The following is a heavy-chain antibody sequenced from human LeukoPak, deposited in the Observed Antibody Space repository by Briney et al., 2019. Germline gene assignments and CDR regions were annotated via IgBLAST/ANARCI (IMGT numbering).Heavy chain of an antibody. J-gene: IGHJ2*01. CDR2: INHSGST. V-gene: IGHV4-39*07. D-gene: IGHD2-15*01. CDR3: ARDLGYCSGGSCYKERNWYFDL. Sequence: SETLSLTCTVSGGSISSSSYYWSWIRQPPGKGLEWIGEINHSGSTNYNPSLKSRVTISVDTSKNQFSLKLSSVTAADTAVYYCARDLGYCSGGSCYKERNWYFDLWGRGTLVTVSS. CDR1: GGSISSSSYY.